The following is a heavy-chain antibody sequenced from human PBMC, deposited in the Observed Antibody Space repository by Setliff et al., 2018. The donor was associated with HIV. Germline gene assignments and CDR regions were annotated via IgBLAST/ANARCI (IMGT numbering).Heavy chain of an antibody. V-gene: IGHV4-38-2*02. CDR1: GYSFSGGYY. CDR2: IYHSGST. J-gene: IGHJ4*02. D-gene: IGHD4-4*01. Sequence: SETLSLTCAVSGYSFSGGYYWAWIRQPPGKGLEWIGSIYHSGSTYYNPSLKSRVTISVDTSKNHFSLKLSSVTAADTAVYHCAREKNDYNNYYFDYWGQGTLVTVSS. CDR3: AREKNDYNNYYFDY.